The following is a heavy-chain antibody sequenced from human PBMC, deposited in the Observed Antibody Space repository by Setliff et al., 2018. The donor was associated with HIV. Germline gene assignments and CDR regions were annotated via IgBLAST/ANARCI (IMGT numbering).Heavy chain of an antibody. D-gene: IGHD4-17*01. CDR1: GFSFSSHW. V-gene: IGHV3-74*01. J-gene: IGHJ3*01. Sequence: GESLKISCAGSGFSFSSHWMHWVRQAPGKGLVWVSRINSDRITTAYADSVKGRFTISRDNAKSTLYLQMNSLRVEDTAVYYRAREDVTTSGLDLWGRGTMVTVSS. CDR3: AREDVTTSGLDL. CDR2: INSDRITT.